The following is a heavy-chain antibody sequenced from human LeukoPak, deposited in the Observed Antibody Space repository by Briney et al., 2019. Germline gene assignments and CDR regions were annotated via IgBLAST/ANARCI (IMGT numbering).Heavy chain of an antibody. CDR1: AFTVSSNY. Sequence: PGGSLRLSCVASAFTVSSNYMSWVRQAPGKGLEWVSVIYSGGSTYYADSVKGQFTISRDNSKNTLYLQMNSLRAEDTAVYYCASGSGSYRTPYYYMDVWGTGTTVTVSS. V-gene: IGHV3-53*01. CDR3: ASGSGSYRTPYYYMDV. D-gene: IGHD3-10*01. J-gene: IGHJ6*03. CDR2: IYSGGST.